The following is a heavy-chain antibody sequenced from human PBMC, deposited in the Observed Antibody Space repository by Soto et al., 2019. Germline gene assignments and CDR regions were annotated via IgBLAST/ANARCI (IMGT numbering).Heavy chain of an antibody. V-gene: IGHV4-59*01. Sequence: SETLSLTCTVSGGSISSYYWSWIRQPPGKGLEWIGYIYYSGSTNYNPSLKSRVTISVDTSKNQFSLKLSSVTAADTAVYYCARAPTYFDILTGSYYFDYWGQGTLVTVS. J-gene: IGHJ4*02. CDR2: IYYSGST. D-gene: IGHD3-9*01. CDR3: ARAPTYFDILTGSYYFDY. CDR1: GGSISSYY.